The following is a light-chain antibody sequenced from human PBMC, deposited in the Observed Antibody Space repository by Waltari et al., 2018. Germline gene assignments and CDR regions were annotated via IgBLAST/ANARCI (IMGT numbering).Light chain of an antibody. CDR1: SSDIGKYNY. Sequence: QSALTQPASVSGSPGQSITIPCTGTSSDIGKYNYVSWYQHPPCKVPKVMISEVTKRPSGVSNRFSGSKSGNTASLTISGLQADDEAEYYCCSDAGSGTYVFGTGTKLTVV. J-gene: IGLJ1*01. CDR2: EVT. V-gene: IGLV2-23*02. CDR3: CSDAGSGTYV.